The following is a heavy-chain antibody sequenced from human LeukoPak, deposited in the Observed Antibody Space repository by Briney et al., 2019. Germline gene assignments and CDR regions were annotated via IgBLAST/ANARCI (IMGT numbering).Heavy chain of an antibody. D-gene: IGHD6-19*01. CDR2: ISGSGGST. V-gene: IGHV3-23*01. CDR3: AKVSLGLVLR. Sequence: GGSLRLSCAASGLTFSSYAMSWVRQAPGKGLELVSAISGSGGSTYYADSVKGRSAISRDNSKNTLYLQMNSLRAEDTAVYYCAKVSLGLVLRWGQGTLVTVSS. CDR1: GLTFSSYA. J-gene: IGHJ4*02.